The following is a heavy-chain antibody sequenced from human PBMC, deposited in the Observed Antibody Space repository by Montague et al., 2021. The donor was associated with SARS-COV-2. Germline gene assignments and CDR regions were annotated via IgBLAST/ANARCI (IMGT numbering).Heavy chain of an antibody. V-gene: IGHV4-39*07. D-gene: IGHD6-13*01. CDR1: GFTFSSYS. CDR2: IYYSGST. Sequence: LRLSCAASGFTFSSYSMNWVRQPPGKGLEWIGSIYYSGSTYYNPSLKSRVTISVDTSKNQFSLMLSSVTAADTAVYYCARVGRQQLVRLSGMDVWGQGTTVTVSS. CDR3: ARVGRQQLVRLSGMDV. J-gene: IGHJ6*02.